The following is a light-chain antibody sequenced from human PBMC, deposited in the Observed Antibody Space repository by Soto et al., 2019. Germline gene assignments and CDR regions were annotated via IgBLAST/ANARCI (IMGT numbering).Light chain of an antibody. CDR3: GTWDTSLSAVV. V-gene: IGLV1-51*01. J-gene: IGLJ2*01. CDR1: SSNIGKNY. CDR2: DTN. Sequence: QSVLTQPPSVSAAPGQKVTISCSGASSNIGKNYVSWCQQLPGAAPKLVIFDTNKRPSGIPDRFSGSKSGTSAALDITALQTGDEADYYCGTWDTSLSAVVFGGGTKLTVL.